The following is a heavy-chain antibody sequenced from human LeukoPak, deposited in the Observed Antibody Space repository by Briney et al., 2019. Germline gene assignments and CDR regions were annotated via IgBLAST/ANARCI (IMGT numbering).Heavy chain of an antibody. CDR1: GFTFSSYG. V-gene: IGHV3-30*18. CDR3: AKDTYTALDY. Sequence: GGSLRLSCAASGFTFSSYGMHWVRQAPGKGLEWVAVISYDGSNKYYADSVKGRFTISRDNSKNTLYLQMNSLRAEDTAVYYCAKDTYTALDYRGQGTLVTVSS. CDR2: ISYDGSNK. D-gene: IGHD5-18*01. J-gene: IGHJ4*02.